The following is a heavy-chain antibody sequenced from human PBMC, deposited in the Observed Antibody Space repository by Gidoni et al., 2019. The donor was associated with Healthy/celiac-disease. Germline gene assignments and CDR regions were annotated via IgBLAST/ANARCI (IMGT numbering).Heavy chain of an antibody. CDR1: GGPISSSY. CDR2: IYYSGNT. J-gene: IGHJ5*02. D-gene: IGHD6-6*01. Sequence: QVQLQESGPGLVKPSETLSLTCTVSGGPISSSYWSWSRQPPGKGLEWIGYIYYSGNTKYNPSLKSRVTISVDTSKNQFSLKLSSVTAADTAVYYCARESSSPRGGQNWFDPWGQGTLVTVSS. CDR3: ARESSSPRGGQNWFDP. V-gene: IGHV4-59*01.